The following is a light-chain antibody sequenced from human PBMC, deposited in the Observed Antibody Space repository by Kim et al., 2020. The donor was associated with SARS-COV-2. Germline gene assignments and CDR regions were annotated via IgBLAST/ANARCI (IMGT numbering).Light chain of an antibody. J-gene: IGLJ1*01. V-gene: IGLV3-21*04. CDR1: SIGLKS. CDR2: HDS. CDR3: QVWDSDSDHYV. Sequence: APGKTASLTCGGDSIGLKSGHWYQQRPGQAPILVIFHDSDRPSGIPERFSGSNFGNTATLTISRVEAGDEADYYCQVWDSDSDHYVFGTGTKVTVL.